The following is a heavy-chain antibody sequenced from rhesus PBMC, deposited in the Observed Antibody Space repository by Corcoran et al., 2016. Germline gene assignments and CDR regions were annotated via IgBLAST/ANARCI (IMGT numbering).Heavy chain of an antibody. V-gene: IGHV4S14*01. D-gene: IGHD6-13*01. Sequence: QVQLQESGPGLAKPWETLSLTCAVFGFSIGSGYYWHWTRQSPGKGLEWIGSIYGSGKNNYLNPSLKSRVTRSVDTFKNQFSLKLSSVTAADTAVYYCARGYSSWSGYFDYWGQGVLVTVSS. CDR1: GFSIGSGYY. J-gene: IGHJ4*01. CDR3: ARGYSSWSGYFDY. CDR2: IYGSGKNN.